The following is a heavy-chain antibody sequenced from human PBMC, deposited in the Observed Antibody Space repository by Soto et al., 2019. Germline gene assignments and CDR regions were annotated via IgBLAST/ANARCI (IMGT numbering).Heavy chain of an antibody. Sequence: ASVKVSCKVSGYTLTDLSMQWVRQAPGKGLEWMGGFDPEDGETIYAQKFQGRVTMTEDTATSTAYMELSSLRSEDTAVYYCARVRIQSSSPPRYWFDPWGQGTLVTVS. J-gene: IGHJ5*02. CDR1: GYTLTDLS. V-gene: IGHV1-24*01. CDR2: FDPEDGET. CDR3: ARVRIQSSSPPRYWFDP. D-gene: IGHD6-6*01.